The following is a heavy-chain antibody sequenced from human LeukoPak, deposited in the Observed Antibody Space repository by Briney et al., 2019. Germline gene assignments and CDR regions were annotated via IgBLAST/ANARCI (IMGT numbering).Heavy chain of an antibody. CDR2: INTNSGGT. Sequence: SVKVSCKASGYTFTGYYMHWVRQAPGQGLEWMGWINTNSGGTNYAQKFQGRVTMTSDTSISTAYMELSRLRSDDTAVYYCARAGGYGDYNFDYWGQGTLVTVSS. J-gene: IGHJ4*02. CDR3: ARAGGYGDYNFDY. V-gene: IGHV1-2*02. CDR1: GYTFTGYY. D-gene: IGHD4-17*01.